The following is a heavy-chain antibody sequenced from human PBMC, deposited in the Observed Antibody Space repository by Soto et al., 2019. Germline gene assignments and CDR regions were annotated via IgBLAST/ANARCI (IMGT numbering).Heavy chain of an antibody. Sequence: QITLKESGPTLVKPTQTLTLTCTFSGFSLNTRGVGVGWIRQPPGKALEWLALIYWDDDEGYSPSLRSRLTITTATSKNQVVLTMTNMEPVDSASYYCAHRPRGYSYHFDYWGQGTLVTVSS. CDR2: IYWDDDE. CDR1: GFSLNTRGVG. D-gene: IGHD5-18*01. V-gene: IGHV2-5*02. J-gene: IGHJ4*02. CDR3: AHRPRGYSYHFDY.